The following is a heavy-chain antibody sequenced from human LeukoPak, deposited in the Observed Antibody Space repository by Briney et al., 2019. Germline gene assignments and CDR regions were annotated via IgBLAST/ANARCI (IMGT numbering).Heavy chain of an antibody. D-gene: IGHD1-14*01. Sequence: GGSLRPSCAASRFTGSSNYMSWVRQAPVKGLEWVSVIYSGGSTYYADSVKGRFTISRDYSKNTLFLQMNSLRADDTAVYYCTRGETNPFDYWGQGILVTVSS. V-gene: IGHV3-66*01. CDR3: TRGETNPFDY. CDR1: RFTGSSNY. J-gene: IGHJ4*02. CDR2: IYSGGST.